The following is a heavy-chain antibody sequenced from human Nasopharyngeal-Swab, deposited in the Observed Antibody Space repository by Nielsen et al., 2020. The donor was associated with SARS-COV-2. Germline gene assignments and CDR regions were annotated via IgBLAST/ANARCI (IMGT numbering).Heavy chain of an antibody. CDR3: ARGGGLDIVVVPADYYYYMDV. CDR1: GFTFSSYW. V-gene: IGHV3-7*01. CDR2: IKQDGSEK. J-gene: IGHJ6*03. Sequence: GGSLRLSCAASGFTFSSYWMSWVRQAPGKGLEWVANIKQDGSEKYYVDSVKGRLTISRDNAKNSLYLQMNSLRAEDTAVYYCARGGGLDIVVVPADYYYYMDVWGKGTTVTVSS. D-gene: IGHD2-2*01.